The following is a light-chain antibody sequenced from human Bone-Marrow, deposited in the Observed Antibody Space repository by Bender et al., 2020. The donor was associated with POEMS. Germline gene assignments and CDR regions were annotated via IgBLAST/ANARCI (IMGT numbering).Light chain of an antibody. Sequence: QSALTQPASVSGSPGQSITVSCTGTSDIGNFDLVSWYQHHSGKAPKLMIYKGSKRPSGVSNRFSGSNSGNTASLTISGLQADDEADYYCCSYVGPTTWLFGRGTKLTVL. CDR2: KGS. J-gene: IGLJ2*01. V-gene: IGLV2-23*01. CDR1: SDIGNFDL. CDR3: CSYVGPTTWL.